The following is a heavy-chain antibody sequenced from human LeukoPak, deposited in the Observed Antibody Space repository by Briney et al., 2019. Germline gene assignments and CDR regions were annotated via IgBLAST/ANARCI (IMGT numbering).Heavy chain of an antibody. Sequence: ASVKVSCKASGYTFTGYYMHWVRQAPGQGLEWMGWINPNSGGTNYAQKFQGRVTMTRDTSISTAYMELSRLRSDDTAVYYSAKTYYDFWSGSSFDYWGQGTLVTVSS. CDR2: INPNSGGT. CDR3: AKTYYDFWSGSSFDY. J-gene: IGHJ4*02. D-gene: IGHD3-3*01. CDR1: GYTFTGYY. V-gene: IGHV1-2*02.